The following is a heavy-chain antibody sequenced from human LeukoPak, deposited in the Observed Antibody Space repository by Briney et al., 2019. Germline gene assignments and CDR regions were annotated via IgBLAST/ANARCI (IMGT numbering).Heavy chain of an antibody. J-gene: IGHJ3*02. D-gene: IGHD3-22*01. CDR3: ARDTHYYDSSGYYGAFDI. CDR2: ISSSSSYI. V-gene: IGHV3-21*01. CDR1: GFTFSSYS. Sequence: PGGSLRLSCAASGFTFSSYSMNWVRQAPGKGLEWVSSISSSSSYIYYADSMKGRFTISRDNAKNSLYLQMNSLRAEDTAVYYCARDTHYYDSSGYYGAFDIWGQGTMVTVSS.